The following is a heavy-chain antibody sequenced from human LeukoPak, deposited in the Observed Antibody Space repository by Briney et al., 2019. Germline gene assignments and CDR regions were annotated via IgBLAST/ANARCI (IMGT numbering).Heavy chain of an antibody. CDR1: GGSIISYY. CDR2: IYYSGST. CDR3: ARLSPSGYSSNWAWFDP. J-gene: IGHJ5*02. V-gene: IGHV4-59*08. Sequence: PSETLSLTCTVSGGSIISYYWSWIRQPPGKGLEWTGYIYYSGSTNYNPSLKSRVTTSVDTSRNQFSLKLSSVTAADTAVYSCARLSPSGYSSNWAWFDPWGQGTLVTVCS. D-gene: IGHD6-13*01.